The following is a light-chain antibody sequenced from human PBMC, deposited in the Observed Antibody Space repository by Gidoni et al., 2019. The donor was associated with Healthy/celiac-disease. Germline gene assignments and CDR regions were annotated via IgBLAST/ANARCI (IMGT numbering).Light chain of an antibody. V-gene: IGKV3-15*01. CDR2: GAS. J-gene: IGKJ2*01. CDR1: QSVSSK. Sequence: EIAMTQSPATLSVSPGERASLSCRASQSVSSKLAWYQQKPGQAPRLLIFGASTRATGIPARFSGNGSGTEFTLTISSLQSEDFAVYYCQQFNNWPRMYTFGQGTKLEIK. CDR3: QQFNNWPRMYT.